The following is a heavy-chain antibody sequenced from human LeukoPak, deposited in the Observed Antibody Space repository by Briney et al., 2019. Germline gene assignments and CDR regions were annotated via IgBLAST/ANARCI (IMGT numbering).Heavy chain of an antibody. J-gene: IGHJ4*02. CDR1: GFTYSNYW. D-gene: IGHD2-21*01. CDR2: IKRDGSEK. Sequence: GGSLRLSCVASGFTYSNYWMSWVRQAPGKGLEWVANIKRDGSEKNYMDSAMGRFTISRDNAKNSVYLLLNSLRAEDTAVYYCARDVEGGYFDYWGQGTLVTASS. CDR3: ARDVEGGYFDY. V-gene: IGHV3-7*01.